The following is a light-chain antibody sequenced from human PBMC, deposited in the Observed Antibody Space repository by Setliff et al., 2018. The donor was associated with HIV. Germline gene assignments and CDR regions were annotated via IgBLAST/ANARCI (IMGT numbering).Light chain of an antibody. CDR1: QGIRND. CDR2: AAS. J-gene: IGKJ1*01. V-gene: IGKV1-6*01. CDR3: LQDYNYPRT. Sequence: AIQITQSPSSLSASVGDRVTITCRASQGIRNDLSWYQQKPGKTPKLLIYAASSLQSGVPSRFSGSGSGTEFTLTISSLQPDDFATYYCLQDYNYPRTFGQGTKVDIK.